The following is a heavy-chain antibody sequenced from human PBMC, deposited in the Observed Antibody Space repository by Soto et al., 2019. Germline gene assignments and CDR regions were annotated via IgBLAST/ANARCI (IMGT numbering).Heavy chain of an antibody. V-gene: IGHV3-9*01. CDR1: GFTFDDYA. Sequence: PGGSLRLSCAASGFTFDDYAMHWVRQAPGKGLEWVSGISWNSGSIGYADSVKGRFTISRDNAKNSLYLQMNSLRAEDTALYYCAKDMSDYWGQGTLVTVSS. CDR2: ISWNSGSI. CDR3: AKDMSDY. J-gene: IGHJ4*02.